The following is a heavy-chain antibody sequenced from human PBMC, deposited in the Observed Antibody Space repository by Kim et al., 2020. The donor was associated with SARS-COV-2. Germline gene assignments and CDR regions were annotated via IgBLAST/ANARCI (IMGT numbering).Heavy chain of an antibody. V-gene: IGHV1-3*01. CDR1: GYTFTSYA. CDR3: ARDQNYYGSGLNDAFDI. Sequence: ASVKVSCKASGYTFTSYAMHWVRQAPGQRLEWMGWINAGNGNTKYSQKPQGRATITRDTSASTAYMELSSLRSEDTAAYYCARDQNYYGSGLNDAFDIWG. CDR2: INAGNGNT. D-gene: IGHD3-10*01. J-gene: IGHJ3*02.